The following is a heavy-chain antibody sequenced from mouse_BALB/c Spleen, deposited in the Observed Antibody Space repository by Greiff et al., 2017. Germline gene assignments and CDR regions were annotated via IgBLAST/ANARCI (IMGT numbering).Heavy chain of an antibody. CDR3: ARSLTGYWYFEV. D-gene: IGHD4-1*01. CDR1: GYTFTDYV. J-gene: IGHJ1*01. Sequence: VKLVESGPELVKPGASVKMSCKASGYTFTDYVISWVKQRTGQGLEWIGEIYPGSGSTYYNEKFKGKATLTADKSSNTAYMQLSSLTSEDSAVYCCARSLTGYWYFEVWGAGTTVTVSS. CDR2: IYPGSGST. V-gene: IGHV1-77*01.